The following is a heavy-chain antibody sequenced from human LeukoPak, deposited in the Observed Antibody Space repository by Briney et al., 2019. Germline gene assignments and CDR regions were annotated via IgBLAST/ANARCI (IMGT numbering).Heavy chain of an antibody. J-gene: IGHJ4*02. CDR3: ARSSVSYSSSWEFDY. D-gene: IGHD6-13*01. Sequence: PSETLSLTCTVSGGSISSYYWSWIRQPAGKGLEWIGRIYTSGSTNYNPSLKSRVTMSVDTSKNQFSLKLSSVTAADTAVYYCARSSVSYSSSWEFDYWGQGTLVTVSS. V-gene: IGHV4-4*07. CDR1: GGSISSYY. CDR2: IYTSGST.